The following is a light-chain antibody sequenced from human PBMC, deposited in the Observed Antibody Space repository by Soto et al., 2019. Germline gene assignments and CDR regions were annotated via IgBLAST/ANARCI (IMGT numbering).Light chain of an antibody. J-gene: IGLJ1*01. CDR2: GNT. Sequence: QLVLPQPPSVSGAPGQRVTISCTGSSSNIGAGYDVHWYRQLPGTAPKLLIYGNTNRPSGVPDRFSGSKSGTSASLAITGLQAEDEADYYCQSHDTRLSGYVFGSGTKLTVL. CDR3: QSHDTRLSGYV. CDR1: SSNIGAGYD. V-gene: IGLV1-40*01.